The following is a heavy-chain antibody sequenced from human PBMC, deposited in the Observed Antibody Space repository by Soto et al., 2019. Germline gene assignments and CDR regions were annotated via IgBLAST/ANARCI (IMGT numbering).Heavy chain of an antibody. D-gene: IGHD5-18*01. CDR3: ARHHTESLYYFYMDV. CDR1: GGSISRSNYY. Sequence: QLQLQESGPGLVKPSETLSLTCILSGGSISRSNYYWGWIRQPPEKGLEWIGTIFYTGSTYYNPSLKSRVTISVDTSKNQFSLKLNSVTAADTAVYFCARHHTESLYYFYMDVWGKGTTVTVPS. CDR2: IFYTGST. J-gene: IGHJ6*03. V-gene: IGHV4-39*01.